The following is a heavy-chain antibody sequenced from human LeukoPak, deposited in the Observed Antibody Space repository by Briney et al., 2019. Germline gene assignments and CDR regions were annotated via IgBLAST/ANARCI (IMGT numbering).Heavy chain of an antibody. CDR1: GVSMSTYY. CDR3: ASGGYSYGYRY. CDR2: IYYSGST. D-gene: IGHD5-18*01. V-gene: IGHV4-59*01. Sequence: SETLSLTCTVSGVSMSTYYWSWIRQPPGKGLEWIGYIYYSGSTNYNPSLKSRVTISVDTSKNQFSLKLSSVTAADTAVYYCASGGYSYGYRYWGQGTLVTVSS. J-gene: IGHJ4*02.